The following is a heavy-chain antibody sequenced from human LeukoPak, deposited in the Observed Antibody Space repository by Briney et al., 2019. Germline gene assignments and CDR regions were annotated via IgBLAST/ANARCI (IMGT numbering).Heavy chain of an antibody. CDR1: GFTFSSYA. Sequence: GRSLRLSCAASGFTFSSYAMHWVRQAPGKGLEWVAVISYDGSNKYYADSVKGRFTISRDNSKNTLYLQMNSLRAEDTAVYYCARDRRTSGACFDYWGQGTLVTVSS. CDR3: ARDRRTSGACFDY. D-gene: IGHD2-2*01. J-gene: IGHJ4*02. V-gene: IGHV3-30-3*01. CDR2: ISYDGSNK.